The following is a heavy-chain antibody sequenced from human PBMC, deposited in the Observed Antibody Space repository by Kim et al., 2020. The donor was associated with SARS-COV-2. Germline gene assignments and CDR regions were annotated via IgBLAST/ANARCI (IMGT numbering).Heavy chain of an antibody. CDR3: AREMWENTNWLDP. V-gene: IGHV3-21*04. D-gene: IGHD1-26*01. J-gene: IGHJ5*02. CDR2: ISASSSFI. CDR1: GFIFSDYT. Sequence: GGSLRLSCAASGFIFSDYTMNWVRQAPGKGLEWVGSISASSSFIPYGDSVKCRFTLSRDNAKNLVYLEMNRLRADDTGLYYCAREMWENTNWLDPWGQGTLVTVSS.